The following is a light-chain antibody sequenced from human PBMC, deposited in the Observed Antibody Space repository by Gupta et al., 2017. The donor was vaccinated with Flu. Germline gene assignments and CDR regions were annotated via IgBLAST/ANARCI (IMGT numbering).Light chain of an antibody. V-gene: IGLV1-44*01. CDR1: SSNIGSNT. J-gene: IGLJ2*01. Sequence: QSVLTQPPSASGTPGQRVTISCSGSSSNIGSNTVNWYQQLPGTDPKLLIYSNNQRPSGVPDRFSCSKSGTSASLAIRGLQSEDEADYYCAAWDDSLNGRVFGGGTKLTVL. CDR2: SNN. CDR3: AAWDDSLNGRV.